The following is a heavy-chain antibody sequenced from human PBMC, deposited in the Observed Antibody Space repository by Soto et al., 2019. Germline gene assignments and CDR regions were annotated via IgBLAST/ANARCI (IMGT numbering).Heavy chain of an antibody. CDR2: ISYDGSNK. V-gene: IGHV3-30*18. CDR1: GFTFSSYG. Sequence: QVQLVESGGGVVQPGRSLRLSCAASGFTFSSYGMHWVRQAPGKGLEWVAVISYDGSNKYYADSVKGRFTISRDNSKNTRYLQMTSLRAEDTAVYYCAKLGGRRGYEYYGMDVWGQGTTVTVSS. J-gene: IGHJ6*02. CDR3: AKLGGRRGYEYYGMDV. D-gene: IGHD1-26*01.